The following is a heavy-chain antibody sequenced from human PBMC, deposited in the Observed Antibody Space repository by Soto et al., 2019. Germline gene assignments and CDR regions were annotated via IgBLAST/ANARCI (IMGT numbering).Heavy chain of an antibody. Sequence: QVQLVESGGGVVQPGRSLRLSCAASGFTFSSYGMHWVRQAPGKGLEWVAVIWYDGSNKYYADSVKGRFTISRDNSKNPLYLQMNSLRAEETAVYYWARALGDYGEFMDVWGQGTTVTVSS. D-gene: IGHD4-17*01. CDR1: GFTFSSYG. V-gene: IGHV3-33*01. J-gene: IGHJ6*02. CDR3: ARALGDYGEFMDV. CDR2: IWYDGSNK.